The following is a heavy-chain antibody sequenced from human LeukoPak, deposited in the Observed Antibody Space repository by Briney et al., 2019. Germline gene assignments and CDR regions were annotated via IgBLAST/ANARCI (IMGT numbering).Heavy chain of an antibody. Sequence: GRSLRLSCAASGFTFSSYGMQWVRQAPGKGLEWVAIISYDGSDKYYADSVKGRFTISRDNSKNTLYLQMNSLRAEDTAVYYCATSYVPATADFDYWGQGTLVTVSS. V-gene: IGHV3-30*03. J-gene: IGHJ4*02. CDR1: GFTFSSYG. D-gene: IGHD2-21*02. CDR3: ATSYVPATADFDY. CDR2: ISYDGSDK.